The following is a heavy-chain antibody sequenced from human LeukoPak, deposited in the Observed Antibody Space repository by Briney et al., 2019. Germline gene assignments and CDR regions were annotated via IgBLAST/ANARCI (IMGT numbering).Heavy chain of an antibody. V-gene: IGHV1-18*04. J-gene: IGHJ5*02. D-gene: IGHD2-15*01. CDR1: GYTFTSYG. Sequence: ASVKVSCKASGYTFTSYGISRVRQAPGQGLEWMGWISAYNGNTNYAQKLQGRVTMTTDTSTSTAYMELRSLRSDDTAVYYCARDRYCSGGSCPRAAGWFDPWGQGTLVTVSS. CDR2: ISAYNGNT. CDR3: ARDRYCSGGSCPRAAGWFDP.